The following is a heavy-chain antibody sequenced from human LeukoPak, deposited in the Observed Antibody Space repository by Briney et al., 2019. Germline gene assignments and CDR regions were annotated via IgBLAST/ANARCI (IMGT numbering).Heavy chain of an antibody. CDR1: GGSFSGYY. D-gene: IGHD3-16*01. J-gene: IGHJ5*02. CDR3: ARHYGP. Sequence: ASETLSLTCAVYGGSFSGYYWSWIRQPPGKGLEWIGSIYDSGSTYYNPSLKSRVTISVDTSKNQFSLKLNSVTAADTAVYYCARHYGPWGQGTLVTVSS. CDR2: IYDSGST. V-gene: IGHV4-34*01.